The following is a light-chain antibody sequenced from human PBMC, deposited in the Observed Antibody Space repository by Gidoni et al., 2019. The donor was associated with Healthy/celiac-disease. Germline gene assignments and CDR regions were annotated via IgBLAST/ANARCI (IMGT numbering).Light chain of an antibody. CDR1: SSDVGGYNY. CDR2: DVS. V-gene: IGLV2-14*01. CDR3: SSYTSSSTPPYV. J-gene: IGLJ1*01. Sequence: QSALTQPASVSGSPGQSITISCTGTSSDVGGYNYVSWYQQHPGKAPKVMIYDVSNRPSGVSNRFSGSKSGNTASLTISGPQAEDEADYYCSSYTSSSTPPYVFGTGTKVTVL.